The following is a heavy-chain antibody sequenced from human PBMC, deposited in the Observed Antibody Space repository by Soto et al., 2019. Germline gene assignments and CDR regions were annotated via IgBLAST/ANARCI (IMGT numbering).Heavy chain of an antibody. Sequence: QVQLQQWGAGLLKPSENLSLTCAVYGGSFSGYYWTWIRQSPEKGLEWIGEVNHSGTTYYNPSLKTRVTISVHTPKNQFSLKMSSVTAADTAVYYCARGIGYCSSINCYSSRRLRFDSWGQGTLVTVSS. D-gene: IGHD2-2*01. CDR3: ARGIGYCSSINCYSSRRLRFDS. V-gene: IGHV4-34*01. CDR2: VNHSGTT. CDR1: GGSFSGYY. J-gene: IGHJ4*02.